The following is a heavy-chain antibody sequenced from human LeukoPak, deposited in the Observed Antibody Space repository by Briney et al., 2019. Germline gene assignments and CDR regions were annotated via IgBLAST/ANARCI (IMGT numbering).Heavy chain of an antibody. D-gene: IGHD5-18*01. V-gene: IGHV4-38-2*02. CDR2: IYHSGST. CDR1: GYSISSGYY. Sequence: SETLSLTCTVSGYSISSGYYWGWIRQPPGKGLEWIGSIYHSGSTYYNPSLKSRVTISVDTSKNQFSLKLSSVTAADTAVYYCAREDGYSYGNYFDYWGQGTLVTVSS. CDR3: AREDGYSYGNYFDY. J-gene: IGHJ4*02.